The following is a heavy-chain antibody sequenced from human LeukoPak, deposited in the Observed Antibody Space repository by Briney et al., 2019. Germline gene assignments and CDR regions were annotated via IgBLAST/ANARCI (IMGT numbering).Heavy chain of an antibody. Sequence: GGSLRLSCEASGFTFSHYWMHWVRQVPGEGLVWVSRINADGRSTSYVDSVKGRFTTSRDNAKNTLYLQMNSLRAEDTAVYYCAKDPWTTVVTPGYFDYWGQGTLVTVSS. CDR1: GFTFSHYW. J-gene: IGHJ4*02. CDR2: INADGRST. CDR3: AKDPWTTVVTPGYFDY. D-gene: IGHD4-23*01. V-gene: IGHV3-74*01.